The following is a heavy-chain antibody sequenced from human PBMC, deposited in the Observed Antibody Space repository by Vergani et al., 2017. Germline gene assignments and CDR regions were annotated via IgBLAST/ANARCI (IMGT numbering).Heavy chain of an antibody. CDR2: ISYDETQK. D-gene: IGHD1-1*01. CDR1: GFTSSYYG. J-gene: IGHJ1*01. V-gene: IGHV3-30*03. Sequence: QVHLVESGGDVVQPGRSLRLSCVVSGFTSSYYGMNWVRQAPGKGLEWVAVISYDETQKYYADSVKGRFTISRDNSKSTLSLQMNSLRTDDTAVYYCATKSCGTPGCEIGYFREWGQVTLVTVSS. CDR3: ATKSCGTPGCEIGYFRE.